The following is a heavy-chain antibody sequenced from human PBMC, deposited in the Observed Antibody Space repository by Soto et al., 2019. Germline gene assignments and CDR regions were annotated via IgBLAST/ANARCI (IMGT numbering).Heavy chain of an antibody. Sequence: GGSLRLSCAVSGFTFSNYWMTWVRQAPGKGLEWVAYMNQDGSQIYYVDSLRGRFTISRDNAKNSLYLQMNSLRVDDTAVYHCARDRGPNTPDYWGQGTLVTVSS. J-gene: IGHJ4*02. CDR1: GFTFSNYW. CDR2: MNQDGSQI. CDR3: ARDRGPNTPDY. D-gene: IGHD2-2*02. V-gene: IGHV3-7*01.